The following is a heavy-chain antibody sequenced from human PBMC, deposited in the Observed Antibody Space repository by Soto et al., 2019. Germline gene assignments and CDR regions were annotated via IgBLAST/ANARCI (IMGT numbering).Heavy chain of an antibody. CDR3: ARRRGYSYGHGYYYGMDV. J-gene: IGHJ6*02. V-gene: IGHV4-59*08. CDR1: GGSISSYY. D-gene: IGHD5-18*01. CDR2: IYYSGST. Sequence: SETLSLTCTVSGGSISSYYWSWIRQPPGKGLEWIGYIYYSGSTNYNPSLKSRVTISVDTSKNQFSLKLSSVTAADTAAYYCARRRGYSYGHGYYYGMDVWGQGTTVTVSS.